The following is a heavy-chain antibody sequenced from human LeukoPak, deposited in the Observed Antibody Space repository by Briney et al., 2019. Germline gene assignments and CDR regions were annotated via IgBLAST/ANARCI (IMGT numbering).Heavy chain of an antibody. J-gene: IGHJ4*02. V-gene: IGHV4-30-4*01. CDR1: GGPISSGDYY. Sequence: PSQTLSLTCTVSGGPISSGDYYWSWIRQPPGKGLEWIGYIYYSGSTYYNPSLKSRVTISVDTSKNQFSLKLSSVTAADTAVYYCARVGSSALFDYWGQGTLVTVSS. D-gene: IGHD2-2*01. CDR2: IYYSGST. CDR3: ARVGSSALFDY.